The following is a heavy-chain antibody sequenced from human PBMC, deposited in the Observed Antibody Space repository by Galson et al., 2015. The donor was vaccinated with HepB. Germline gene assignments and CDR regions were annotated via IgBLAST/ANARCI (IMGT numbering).Heavy chain of an antibody. CDR1: GFTFSGSA. CDR2: IRSKANSYAT. Sequence: SLRLSCAASGFTFSGSAMHWVRQASGKGLEWVGRIRSKANSYATAYAASVKGRFTISRDDSKNTAYLQMNSLKTEDTAVYYCTRPSHCGGDCQPDYYYGMDVWGQGTTVTVSS. D-gene: IGHD2-21*02. J-gene: IGHJ6*02. V-gene: IGHV3-73*01. CDR3: TRPSHCGGDCQPDYYYGMDV.